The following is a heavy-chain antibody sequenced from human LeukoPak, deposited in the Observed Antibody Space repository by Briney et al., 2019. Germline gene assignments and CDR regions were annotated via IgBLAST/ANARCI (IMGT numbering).Heavy chain of an antibody. CDR3: ARDCSGGSCYSGWGYYYGMDV. CDR1: GFTFSSYW. Sequence: PGGSLRLPCAASGFTFSSYWMSWVRQAPGKGLEWVANIKQDGSEKYYVDSVKGRFTISRDNAKNSLYLQMNSLRAEDTAVYYCARDCSGGSCYSGWGYYYGMDVWGQGTTVTLSS. CDR2: IKQDGSEK. D-gene: IGHD2-15*01. J-gene: IGHJ6*02. V-gene: IGHV3-7*01.